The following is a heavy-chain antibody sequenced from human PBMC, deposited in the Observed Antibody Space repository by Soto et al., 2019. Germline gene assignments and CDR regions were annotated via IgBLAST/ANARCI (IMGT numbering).Heavy chain of an antibody. Sequence: GGSLRLSCAASGFTFSSYSMNWVRQAPGKGLEWVSSISSSSSYIYYADSVKGRFTISRDNAKNSLYLQMNSLRAEDTAVYYCSTPSIAARSPFDYWGQGTLVTVSS. V-gene: IGHV3-21*01. CDR2: ISSSSSYI. CDR3: STPSIAARSPFDY. CDR1: GFTFSSYS. D-gene: IGHD6-6*01. J-gene: IGHJ4*02.